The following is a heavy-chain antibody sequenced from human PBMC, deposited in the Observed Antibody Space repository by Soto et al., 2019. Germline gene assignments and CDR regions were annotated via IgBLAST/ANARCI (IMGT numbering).Heavy chain of an antibody. V-gene: IGHV3-30*18. CDR2: ISFDGSNT. CDR1: GFTFSDFG. D-gene: IGHD4-17*01. J-gene: IGHJ4*02. CDR3: AKRSTSGLRWGMDFGD. Sequence: QVQLVESGGGVVQPGRSLRLSCAASGFTFSDFGMHWVRQAPGRGLEWVAFISFDGSNTDYADSVTGRFTISRDNSQNTLFLQMNSLRPDDTAVYYCAKRSTSGLRWGMDFGDWGQGSLVLVSS.